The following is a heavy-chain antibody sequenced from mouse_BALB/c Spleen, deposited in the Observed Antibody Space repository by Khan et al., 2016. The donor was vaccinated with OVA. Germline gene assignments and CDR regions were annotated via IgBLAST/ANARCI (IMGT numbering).Heavy chain of an antibody. CDR2: ISSSGNYT. D-gene: IGHD2-3*01. CDR1: GFTFSSYG. Sequence: MQLEESGGDLVKPGGSLKLSCAASGFTFSSYGMSWVRQTPDKRLEWVATISSSGNYTYYPDSVKGRFTISRDNAKNTLYLQMSSLKSEDTAMYYYARQWVIYDDSYLSMDYWGQGTSVTVSS. J-gene: IGHJ4*01. CDR3: ARQWVIYDDSYLSMDY. V-gene: IGHV5-6*01.